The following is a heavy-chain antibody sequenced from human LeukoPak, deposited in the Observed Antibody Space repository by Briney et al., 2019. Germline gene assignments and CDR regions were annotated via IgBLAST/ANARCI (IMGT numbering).Heavy chain of an antibody. J-gene: IGHJ4*02. CDR1: GYTFTSYG. D-gene: IGHD3-10*01. Sequence: ASVKVSCKASGYTFTSYGISWVRQAPGQGLEWMGWISAYNGNTNYAQRLQGRVTMTPDTSTSTAYMELRSLRSDDTAVYYCARSVYDYGSGSYYSPVDYWGQGTLVTVSS. CDR2: ISAYNGNT. CDR3: ARSVYDYGSGSYYSPVDY. V-gene: IGHV1-18*01.